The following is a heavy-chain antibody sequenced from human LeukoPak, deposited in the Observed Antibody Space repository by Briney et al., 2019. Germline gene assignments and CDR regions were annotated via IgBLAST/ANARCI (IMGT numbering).Heavy chain of an antibody. J-gene: IGHJ2*01. D-gene: IGHD4-23*01. V-gene: IGHV4-4*02. CDR2: IYHSGST. CDR1: GGAISISNSNW. CDR3: ARDLHGGNSFTSDWYFDL. Sequence: SETLSLTCAVSGGAISISNSNWWSWVRQPPGKGLEWIGEIYHSGSTNYNPSLKSRVTISVDKSKNQFSLKLSSVTAADTAVYYCARDLHGGNSFTSDWYFDLWGRGNLVTVSS.